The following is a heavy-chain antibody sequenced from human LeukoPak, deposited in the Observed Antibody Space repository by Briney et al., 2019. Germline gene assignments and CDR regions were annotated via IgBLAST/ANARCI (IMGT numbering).Heavy chain of an antibody. Sequence: GGSLRLSCAASGFTFSSYAMSWVRQAPGKGLEWVSGISGSGDNTYYADSVKGRFTISRDNSKNTLYLQMNSLRAEDTAVYYCAKGTDSSSWYSPYFDYWGQGTLVTVSS. J-gene: IGHJ4*02. CDR1: GFTFSSYA. CDR2: ISGSGDNT. CDR3: AKGTDSSSWYSPYFDY. V-gene: IGHV3-23*01. D-gene: IGHD6-13*01.